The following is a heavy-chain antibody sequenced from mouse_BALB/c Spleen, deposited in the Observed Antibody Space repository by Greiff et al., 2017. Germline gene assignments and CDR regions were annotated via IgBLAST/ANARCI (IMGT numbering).Heavy chain of an antibody. J-gene: IGHJ3*01. D-gene: IGHD2-4*01. CDR3: ASSTMITGAWFAY. CDR2: IWAGGST. CDR1: GFSLTSYG. Sequence: QVTLKVSGPGLVAPSQSLSITCTVSGFSLTSYGVHWVRQPPGKGLEWLGVIWAGGSTNYNSALMSRLSISKDNSKSQVFLKMNSLQTDDTAMYYCASSTMITGAWFAYWGQGTLVTVSA. V-gene: IGHV2-9*02.